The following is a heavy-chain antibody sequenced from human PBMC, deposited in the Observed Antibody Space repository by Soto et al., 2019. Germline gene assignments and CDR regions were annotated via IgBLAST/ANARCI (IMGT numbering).Heavy chain of an antibody. CDR1: GYTFTSYG. J-gene: IGHJ4*02. D-gene: IGHD3-22*01. CDR3: ARDPPSYYYDSSGYYVGEDY. Sequence: QVQLVQSGAEVKKPGASVKVSCKASGYTFTSYGISWVRQAPGQGLEWMGWISAYNGNTNYAQKLQGRVTMTTDTSTGTAYMELRSLRSDDTAVYYCARDPPSYYYDSSGYYVGEDYWGQGTLVTVSS. V-gene: IGHV1-18*01. CDR2: ISAYNGNT.